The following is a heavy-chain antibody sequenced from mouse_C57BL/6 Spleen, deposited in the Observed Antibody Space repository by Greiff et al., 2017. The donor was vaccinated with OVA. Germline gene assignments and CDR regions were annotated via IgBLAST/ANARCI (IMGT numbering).Heavy chain of an antibody. CDR3: ARKRYAMDY. V-gene: IGHV1-81*01. CDR2: INPRSGNT. Sequence: QVQLQQSGAELARPGASVKLSCKASGYTFTSYGISWVKQSTGQGLEWIGEINPRSGNTYYNQKFKGKATLTADKSSSTAYMELRSLTSEDSAVYFCARKRYAMDYWGQGTSVTVSS. CDR1: GYTFTSYG. J-gene: IGHJ4*01.